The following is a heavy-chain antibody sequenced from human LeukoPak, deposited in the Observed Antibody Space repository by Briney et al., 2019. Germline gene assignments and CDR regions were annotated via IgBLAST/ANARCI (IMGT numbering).Heavy chain of an antibody. V-gene: IGHV3-23*01. CDR3: AKGQELDDGVFDS. CDR2: IRGTGDST. Sequence: PGGSLRLSCAASGFTFTRIAMTWVRQAPGKGLEWVSTIRGTGDSTHYADSVKGRFIISRDKSKNMLYLQMNGLRAEDTAIYYCAKGQELDDGVFDSWGQGTLVTVSS. D-gene: IGHD1-1*01. J-gene: IGHJ4*02. CDR1: GFTFTRIA.